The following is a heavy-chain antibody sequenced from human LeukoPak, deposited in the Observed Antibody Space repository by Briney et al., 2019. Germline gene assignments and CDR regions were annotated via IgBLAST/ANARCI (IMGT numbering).Heavy chain of an antibody. D-gene: IGHD3-16*01. Sequence: ASETLSLTCTVSGGSISSGNYCWSWIRQPAGKGLEWIEHIYISGNTNYNPSLKSRVAISVDTSKNQFSLKLSSVTAADTAVYYCARDPGILIRGSRRGYDGNYYYMDVWGKGTTVTTSS. J-gene: IGHJ6*03. CDR1: GGSISSGNYC. CDR2: IYISGNT. V-gene: IGHV4-61*09. CDR3: ARDPGILIRGSRRGYDGNYYYMDV.